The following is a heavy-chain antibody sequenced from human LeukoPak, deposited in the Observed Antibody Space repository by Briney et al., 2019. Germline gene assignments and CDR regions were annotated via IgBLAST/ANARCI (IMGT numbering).Heavy chain of an antibody. CDR2: IYYSGST. V-gene: IGHV4-59*01. J-gene: IGHJ4*02. Sequence: SETLSLTCTVSGGSISSYYWSWIRQPPGKGLEWIGYIYYSGSTNYNPSLKSRVTISVDTSKNQFSLKLSSVTAADTAVYYCARDAGYGDYVWGQGTPVTVSS. CDR3: ARDAGYGDYV. CDR1: GGSISSYY. D-gene: IGHD4-17*01.